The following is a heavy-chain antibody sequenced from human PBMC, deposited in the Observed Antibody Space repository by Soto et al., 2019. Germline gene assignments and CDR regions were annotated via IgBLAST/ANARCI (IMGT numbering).Heavy chain of an antibody. J-gene: IGHJ4*02. CDR2: LSFDGDNE. V-gene: IGHV3-33*01. D-gene: IGHD1-1*01. CDR1: GFSITNYA. CDR3: ARLDDNSAFDY. Sequence: QVQLVESGGGVVQPGRSLRLSCVASGFSITNYAMHWVRQAPGMGLEWVALLSFDGDNEHYAVSVRGRFTISRDNSKNTLYLQMNSLGAEDTAVYYGARLDDNSAFDYWGQGTLVTVSP.